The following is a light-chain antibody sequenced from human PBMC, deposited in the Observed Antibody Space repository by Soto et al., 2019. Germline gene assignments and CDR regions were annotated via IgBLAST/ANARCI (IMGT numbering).Light chain of an antibody. CDR1: SNDVGGYNY. J-gene: IGLJ1*01. CDR3: SSYTHTSTPSCV. V-gene: IGLV2-14*01. CDR2: EVT. Sequence: QPALTQPASVSGSPGQSITISCTGTSNDVGGYNYVSWYQQHPGKAPKLMIYEVTDRPWGVSNRFSGSKSGNTASLTISGLQAEDEADYYCSSYTHTSTPSCVFGTGTKVTVL.